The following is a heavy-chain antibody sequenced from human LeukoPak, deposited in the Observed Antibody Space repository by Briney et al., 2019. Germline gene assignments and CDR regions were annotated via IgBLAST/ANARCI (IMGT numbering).Heavy chain of an antibody. Sequence: SETLSLTCSVSGYSISSGYYWGWIRQPPGKGLEWIGSIYHSGSTYYNPSLKSRVTISVDTSKNQFSLKLSSVTAADTAVYYCARSYYYGSGSYSHWGQGTLVTVSS. CDR1: GYSISSGYY. V-gene: IGHV4-38-2*02. D-gene: IGHD3-10*01. CDR3: ARSYYYGSGSYSH. CDR2: IYHSGST. J-gene: IGHJ4*02.